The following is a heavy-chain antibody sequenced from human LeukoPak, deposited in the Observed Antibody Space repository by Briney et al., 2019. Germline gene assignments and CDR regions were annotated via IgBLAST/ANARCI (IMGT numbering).Heavy chain of an antibody. D-gene: IGHD3-16*01. CDR1: GGSFSGYY. Sequence: PSETLSLTCAVYGGSFSGYYWSWIRQPPGKGLEWIGYTYYSGSTNYNPSLKSRVTISVDTSKNQFSLKLSSVTAADTAVYYCARVEGGLFDYWGQGTLVTVSS. V-gene: IGHV4-59*01. CDR3: ARVEGGLFDY. CDR2: TYYSGST. J-gene: IGHJ4*02.